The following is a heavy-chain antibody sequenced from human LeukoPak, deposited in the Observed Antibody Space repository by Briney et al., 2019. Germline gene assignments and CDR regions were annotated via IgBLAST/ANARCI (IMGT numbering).Heavy chain of an antibody. D-gene: IGHD3-22*01. J-gene: IGHJ4*02. V-gene: IGHV1-2*02. CDR1: GYTFTGYY. CDR3: ARGRGYYDSSGYYGPFDY. Sequence: GASVKVSCKASGYTFTGYYMHWVRQAPGQGLEWMGWINPNSGGTNYAQKFQGRVTMTRDTSISTAYMELSRLRSDDTAVYYCARGRGYYDSSGYYGPFDYWGQGTLVTVSS. CDR2: INPNSGGT.